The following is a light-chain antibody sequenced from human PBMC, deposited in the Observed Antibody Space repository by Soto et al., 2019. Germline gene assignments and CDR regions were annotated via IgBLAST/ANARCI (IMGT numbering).Light chain of an antibody. J-gene: IGLJ1*01. CDR2: DVS. CDR1: SGDVGAFPY. CDR3: SSYTNSRSYV. Sequence: QSVLTQPASISGSPGQSITISCAGTSGDVGAFPYVSWYQQHPGKAPKLMIYDVSNRPSGVSDRFSGSKSGNTASLTISGLQAEDEADYYCSSYTNSRSYVFGTGTKVTVL. V-gene: IGLV2-14*03.